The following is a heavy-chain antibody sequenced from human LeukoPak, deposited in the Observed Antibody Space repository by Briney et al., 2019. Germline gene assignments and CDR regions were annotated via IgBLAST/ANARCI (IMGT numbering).Heavy chain of an antibody. J-gene: IGHJ6*03. Sequence: SETLSLTCTVSGGSISSYYWSWIRQPPGKGLKWIGYIYYSGSTSYSPSLRSRVTISVDTSKNQFSLKLSSVTAADSAVYYCARETSQKGAHYMDVWGKGTTVTISS. CDR3: ARETSQKGAHYMDV. D-gene: IGHD3-16*01. CDR1: GGSISSYY. CDR2: IYYSGST. V-gene: IGHV4-59*01.